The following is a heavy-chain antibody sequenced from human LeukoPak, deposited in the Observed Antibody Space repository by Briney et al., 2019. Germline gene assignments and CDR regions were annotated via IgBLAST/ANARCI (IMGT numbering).Heavy chain of an antibody. D-gene: IGHD3-10*01. CDR1: GGSISSYY. J-gene: IGHJ5*02. CDR3: ARGIGELLEVNWFDP. Sequence: SETLSLTCTVSGGSISSYYWSWIRQPPGKGLEWIGYIYYSGSTNYNPSLKSRVTISVDTSKNQFSLKLSSVTAADTAVYYCARGIGELLEVNWFDPWGQGTLVTVSS. CDR2: IYYSGST. V-gene: IGHV4-59*01.